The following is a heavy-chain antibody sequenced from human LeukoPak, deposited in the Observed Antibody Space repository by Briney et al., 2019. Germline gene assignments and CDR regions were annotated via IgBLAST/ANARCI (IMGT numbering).Heavy chain of an antibody. Sequence: SETLSLTCAVYGGSFSGYYWSWIRQPPGKGLEWIGEINHSGCTNYNPSLNSRVTISVDTSKNQFSLKLSSVTAADTAVYYCARQGGHFYYYGSGSYIWFDPWGQGTLVTVSS. D-gene: IGHD3-10*01. CDR2: INHSGCT. CDR3: ARQGGHFYYYGSGSYIWFDP. V-gene: IGHV4-34*01. CDR1: GGSFSGYY. J-gene: IGHJ5*02.